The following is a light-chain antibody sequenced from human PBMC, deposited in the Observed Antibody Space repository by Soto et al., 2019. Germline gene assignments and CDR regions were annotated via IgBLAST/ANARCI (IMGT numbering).Light chain of an antibody. CDR1: QSVNNDY. V-gene: IGKV3-20*01. CDR3: QQYGSSPRT. Sequence: DIVLTQSPATLSLSPWERATLSCSARQSVNNDYLAWYQQKPGQAPRLLIYGASTRATGIPDRFSGSGSGTDFTLTISRLEPEDFAVYYCQQYGSSPRTFGQGTKVEIK. J-gene: IGKJ1*01. CDR2: GAS.